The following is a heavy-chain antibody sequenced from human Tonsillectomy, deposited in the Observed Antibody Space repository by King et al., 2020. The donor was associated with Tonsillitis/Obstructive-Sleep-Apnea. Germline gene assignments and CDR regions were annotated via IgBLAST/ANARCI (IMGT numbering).Heavy chain of an antibody. CDR1: GFIFSSYA. V-gene: IGHV3-30*04. J-gene: IGHJ3*02. Sequence: VQLVESGGGVVQPGRSLRLSCAASGFIFSSYAIHWVRQAPGKGLEWVAVISYDGSNTYYADSVKGRFTISRDNSKNTLDLQMNSLRAEDTAVYYCAREGIYDSSGYADAFDICGQGTMVTVSS. D-gene: IGHD3-22*01. CDR3: AREGIYDSSGYADAFDI. CDR2: ISYDGSNT.